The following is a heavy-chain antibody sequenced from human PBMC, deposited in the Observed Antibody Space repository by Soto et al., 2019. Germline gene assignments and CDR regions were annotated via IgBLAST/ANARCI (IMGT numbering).Heavy chain of an antibody. CDR3: AIEYSSSPPYYPIGY. D-gene: IGHD6-6*01. V-gene: IGHV1-69*13. J-gene: IGHJ4*02. CDR1: GGTVSSHS. CDR2: IIPIFGTA. Sequence: ASVKVSCSASGGTVSSHSISWVRQAPGQGLEWMGGIIPIFGTANYAQKFQGRVTITADESTSTAYMELSSLRSEDTAVYYCAIEYSSSPPYYPIGYWGQGTLVTVSS.